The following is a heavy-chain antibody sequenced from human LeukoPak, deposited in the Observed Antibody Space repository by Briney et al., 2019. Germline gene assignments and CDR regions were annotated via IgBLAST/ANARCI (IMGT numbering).Heavy chain of an antibody. J-gene: IGHJ3*02. CDR3: AKDLSGITIFGVVIIPDAFDI. V-gene: IGHV3-23*01. CDR1: GFTFSSYA. D-gene: IGHD3-3*01. Sequence: GGSLRLSCAASGFTFSSYAISWVRQPPGKALEWVSAISGSGGSTYYADSVKGRFPIPRENSKNTLYLQMNSLRAEDTAVYYCAKDLSGITIFGVVIIPDAFDIWGQGTMVTVSS. CDR2: ISGSGGST.